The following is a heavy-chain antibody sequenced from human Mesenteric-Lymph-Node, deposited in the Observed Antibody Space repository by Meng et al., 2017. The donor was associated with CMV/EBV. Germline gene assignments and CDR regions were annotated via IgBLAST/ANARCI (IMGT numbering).Heavy chain of an antibody. CDR1: YTFTSYG. J-gene: IGHJ4*02. CDR3: ARVPAPYYYDRSGPFDY. V-gene: IGHV1-18*01. D-gene: IGHD3-22*01. CDR2: ISPYNGNT. Sequence: YTFTSYGISWVRQAPGQGLEWMGWISPYNGNTNSAQNLQGRVTMTTDTSTSTAYMEVRSLRSDDTAVYFCARVPAPYYYDRSGPFDYWGQGTLVTVSS.